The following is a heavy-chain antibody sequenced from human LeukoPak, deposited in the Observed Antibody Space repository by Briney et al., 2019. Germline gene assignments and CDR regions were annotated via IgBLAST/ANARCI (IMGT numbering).Heavy chain of an antibody. J-gene: IGHJ6*02. D-gene: IGHD3-10*01. CDR1: GYTFTGYY. CDR3: ARGPKTGYYYYYGMDV. Sequence: ASVKVSCKASGYTFTGYYMHWVRQATGQGLEWMGWMNPNSGNTGYAQKFQGRVAMTRNTSISTAYMELSSLRSEDTAVYYCARGPKTGYYYYYGMDVWGQGTTVTVSS. V-gene: IGHV1-8*02. CDR2: MNPNSGNT.